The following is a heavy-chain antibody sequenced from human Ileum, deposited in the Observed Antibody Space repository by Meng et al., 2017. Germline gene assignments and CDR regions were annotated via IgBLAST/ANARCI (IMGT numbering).Heavy chain of an antibody. D-gene: IGHD1-26*01. V-gene: IGHV4-34*01. Sequence: QVQRNQWGAGLFKPSETLSPPCAGFGGSFNDYYWSWVRQSPGKGLEWIGQIHHSGRTNYKSSLERRVTISVDTSKSQFSLKLTSVTAADTAMYYCVRGPARETHDFDYWGQGALVTVSS. J-gene: IGHJ4*02. CDR2: IHHSGRT. CDR3: VRGPARETHDFDY. CDR1: GGSFNDYY.